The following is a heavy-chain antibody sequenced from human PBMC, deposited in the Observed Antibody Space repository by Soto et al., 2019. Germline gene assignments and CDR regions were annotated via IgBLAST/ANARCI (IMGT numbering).Heavy chain of an antibody. CDR2: VSGDNGHT. Sequence: ASVEVSCKASGYTFTTYAITWMRQAPGQGLEWMGWVSGDNGHTNYEQKFQGRVTMTTDPSTSTAYMELRSLRSGDTAVYYCATGDGSGPIHYWGQGTLVTVSS. J-gene: IGHJ4*02. D-gene: IGHD6-19*01. V-gene: IGHV1-18*04. CDR1: GYTFTTYA. CDR3: ATGDGSGPIHY.